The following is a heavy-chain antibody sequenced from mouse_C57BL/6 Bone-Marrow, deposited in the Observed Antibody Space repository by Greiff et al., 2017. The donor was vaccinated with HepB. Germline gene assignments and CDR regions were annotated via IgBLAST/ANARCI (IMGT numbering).Heavy chain of an antibody. CDR1: GYTFTSYW. CDR3: APITTVVATDWYFDV. J-gene: IGHJ1*03. Sequence: QVQLQQPGAELVRPGTSVKLSCKASGYTFTSYWMHWVKQRPGQGLEWIGVIDPSDSSTNYNQKFKGKATLTVDTSSSTAYMQLSSLTSDDSAVYYCAPITTVVATDWYFDVWGTGTTVTVSS. CDR2: IDPSDSST. V-gene: IGHV1-59*01. D-gene: IGHD1-1*01.